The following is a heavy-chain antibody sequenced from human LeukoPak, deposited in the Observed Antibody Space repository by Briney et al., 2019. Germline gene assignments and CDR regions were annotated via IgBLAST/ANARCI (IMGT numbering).Heavy chain of an antibody. D-gene: IGHD3-22*01. CDR1: GFTFSSYS. Sequence: TGGSLTLSCAASGFTFSSYSMNWVRQAPGKGLEWVSSISSSSSYIYYADSVKGRFTISRDNAKNSLYLQVNSLRAEDTAVYYCARDTASYDSSGYYYYYGMDVWGQGTTVTVSS. CDR2: ISSSSSYI. J-gene: IGHJ6*02. CDR3: ARDTASYDSSGYYYYYGMDV. V-gene: IGHV3-21*04.